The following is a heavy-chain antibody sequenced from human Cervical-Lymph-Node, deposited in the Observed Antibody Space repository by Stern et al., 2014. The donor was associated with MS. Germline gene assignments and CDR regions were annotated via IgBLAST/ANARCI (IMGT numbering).Heavy chain of an antibody. CDR1: GFTFSSYA. CDR3: AKVPLVANTGYYFDY. Sequence: EVHLVESGGGLVQPGGSLRLSCAASGFTFSSYAMSWVRQAPGKGLEWVSAISGSGGSTYYAYSVKGRFTISRDNSKNTLYLQMNSLRAEDTAVYYCAKVPLVANTGYYFDYWGQGTLVTVSS. J-gene: IGHJ4*02. V-gene: IGHV3-23*04. CDR2: ISGSGGST. D-gene: IGHD1-14*01.